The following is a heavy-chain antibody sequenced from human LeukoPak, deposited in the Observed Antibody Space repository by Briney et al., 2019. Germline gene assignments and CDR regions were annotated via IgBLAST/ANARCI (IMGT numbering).Heavy chain of an antibody. CDR2: IYYSGST. J-gene: IGHJ4*02. CDR1: GGSISSHY. D-gene: IGHD2-21*02. V-gene: IGHV4-59*11. CDR3: ARQGVATAIDY. Sequence: SETLSLTCTVSGGSISSHYWSWIRQPPGKTLEWIGYIYYSGSTNYNPSLRSRVTISVDSSKNQFSLKLSSVTAADTAVYYCARQGVATAIDYWGQGTLVTVSS.